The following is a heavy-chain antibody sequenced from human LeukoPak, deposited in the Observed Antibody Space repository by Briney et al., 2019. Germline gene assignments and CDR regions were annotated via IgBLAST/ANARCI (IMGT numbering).Heavy chain of an antibody. CDR3: ARDRGAYCGGDCYLGFDY. CDR1: GFTFTSFW. J-gene: IGHJ4*01. V-gene: IGHV3-7*01. Sequence: GGSLRLSCAASGFTFTSFWMTWVRQTPGTGLEWVANIKQDGSEKYYVDSVKGRFTISRDNAKNSLYLQMNSLRVEDTAVYYCARDRGAYCGGDCYLGFDYWGRGTLVTVSS. CDR2: IKQDGSEK. D-gene: IGHD2-21*02.